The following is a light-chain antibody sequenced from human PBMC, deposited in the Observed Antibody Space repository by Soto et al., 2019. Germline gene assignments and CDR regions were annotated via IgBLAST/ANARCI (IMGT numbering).Light chain of an antibody. V-gene: IGLV2-14*03. CDR2: DVT. CDR3: SSYTTINTVVV. CDR1: SSDIGAYNY. J-gene: IGLJ3*02. Sequence: QSALTQPASVSGSPGQSITFSCTGTSSDIGAYNYVSWYQHHPGTAPKLLIYDVTDRPSGVSDRFSGSKSGTTASLTISGLQAEDEADYFCSSYTTINTVVVFGGGTKLTVL.